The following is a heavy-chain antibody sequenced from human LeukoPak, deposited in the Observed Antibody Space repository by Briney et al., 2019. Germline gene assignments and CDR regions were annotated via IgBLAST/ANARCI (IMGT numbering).Heavy chain of an antibody. J-gene: IGHJ6*02. V-gene: IGHV5-51*01. CDR1: GYSFTSYW. CDR3: ARQSTSGWQNYYGMDV. Sequence: GESLKISCKGSGYSFTSYWIGWVRQMPGKGLEWMGIIYPDDSDTRYSPSFQGQVTISADKSISTASLQWSSLKASDTAMYYCARQSTSGWQNYYGMDVWGQGTTVTVSS. CDR2: IYPDDSDT. D-gene: IGHD6-19*01.